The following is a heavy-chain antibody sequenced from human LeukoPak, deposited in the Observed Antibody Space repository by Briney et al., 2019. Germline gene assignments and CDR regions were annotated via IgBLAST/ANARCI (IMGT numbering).Heavy chain of an antibody. J-gene: IGHJ4*02. CDR1: GFTFSSYA. V-gene: IGHV3-23*01. D-gene: IGHD3-10*01. CDR2: ISGSGGST. Sequence: GGSLRLSCAASGFTFSSYAMSWVRQAPGKGLEWVSVISGSGGSTNYADSVKGRFTISRDNSKNTLYLQMNSLRAEDTAVYYCAKDFGVRSVTYHFDYWGQGTLVTVSS. CDR3: AKDFGVRSVTYHFDY.